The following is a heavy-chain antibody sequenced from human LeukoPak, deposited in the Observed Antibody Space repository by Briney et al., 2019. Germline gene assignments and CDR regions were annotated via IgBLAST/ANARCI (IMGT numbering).Heavy chain of an antibody. Sequence: TSVKVSCKVSGYTLTELSMHWVRQAPGKGLEWMGGFDPEDGETIYAQKFQGRVTMTEDTSTDTAYMELSSLRSEDTAVYYCAAVKTYYYDTSGYYFPLNAFDIWGQGTMVTVSS. J-gene: IGHJ3*02. CDR1: GYTLTELS. D-gene: IGHD3-22*01. CDR3: AAVKTYYYDTSGYYFPLNAFDI. CDR2: FDPEDGET. V-gene: IGHV1-24*01.